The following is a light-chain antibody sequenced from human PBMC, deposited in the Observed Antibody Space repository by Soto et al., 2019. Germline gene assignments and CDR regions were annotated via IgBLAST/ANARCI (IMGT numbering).Light chain of an antibody. CDR2: GAS. Sequence: EIVMTQSPATLSLSPGERATLSCRASQSISINLAWYQQKPGQPPRRLIYGASTRATDITARFSGSGCGREYILTIISRQSEDVAVYYCQQYNSWPPWTFGQGTKVEIK. CDR1: QSISIN. V-gene: IGKV3-15*01. J-gene: IGKJ1*01. CDR3: QQYNSWPPWT.